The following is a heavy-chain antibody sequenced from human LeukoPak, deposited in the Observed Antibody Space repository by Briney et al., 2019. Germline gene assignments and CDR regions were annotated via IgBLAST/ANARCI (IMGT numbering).Heavy chain of an antibody. CDR1: GFPSSSYA. CDR2: ISDSGGST. Sequence: GGSLRLSCSASGFPSSSYAMHWVRQAPGKGLEYVSAISDSGGSTYYADSVKGRFTISRDNSKNTLYLQMSSLRAEDTAVYFCVRGYSFGPYGMDVWGQGTTVTVSS. D-gene: IGHD2-15*01. V-gene: IGHV3-64D*09. CDR3: VRGYSFGPYGMDV. J-gene: IGHJ6*02.